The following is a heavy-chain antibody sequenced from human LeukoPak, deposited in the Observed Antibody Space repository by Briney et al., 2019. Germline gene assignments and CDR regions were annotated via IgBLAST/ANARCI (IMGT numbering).Heavy chain of an antibody. Sequence: GGSLRLSCEASGFSFNSYNMCWVRQAPGQGLEWVSDISSSSSITYYADYVKGRFTISRANEKNSLYLQMNSLRVEDTAVYYCARGGAAPDYWGQGTLVTVSS. V-gene: IGHV3-48*01. CDR1: GFSFNSYN. J-gene: IGHJ4*02. CDR3: ARGGAAPDY. D-gene: IGHD1-26*01. CDR2: ISSSSSIT.